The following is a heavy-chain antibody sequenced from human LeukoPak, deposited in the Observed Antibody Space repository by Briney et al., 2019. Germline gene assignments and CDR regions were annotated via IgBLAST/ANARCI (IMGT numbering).Heavy chain of an antibody. CDR2: IYYSGST. D-gene: IGHD3-22*01. Sequence: SETLSLICAVYGGSFSGYYWNWIRQPPGKGLEWIGYIYYSGSTYYNPSLKSRVTISVDTSKNQFSLKLSSVTAADTAVYYCARDAPYYYDSSGLDAFDIWGQGTMVTVSS. CDR1: GGSFSGYY. CDR3: ARDAPYYYDSSGLDAFDI. V-gene: IGHV4-34*09. J-gene: IGHJ3*02.